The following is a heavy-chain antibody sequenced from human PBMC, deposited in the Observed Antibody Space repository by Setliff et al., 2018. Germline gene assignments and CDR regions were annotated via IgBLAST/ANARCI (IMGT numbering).Heavy chain of an antibody. D-gene: IGHD3-22*01. CDR2: ISPYYGST. Sequence: ASVKVSCKTSGYSFTVFGLSWVRQAPGQGLEWMGWISPYYGSTNYAQKFQGRVTMTTDTSTSTAYMELTSLTSDDTALYYCVRGQGPRTVVAIPFYHLGQGTLVTVSS. CDR1: GYSFTVFG. J-gene: IGHJ4*02. V-gene: IGHV1-18*01. CDR3: VRGQGPRTVVAIPFYH.